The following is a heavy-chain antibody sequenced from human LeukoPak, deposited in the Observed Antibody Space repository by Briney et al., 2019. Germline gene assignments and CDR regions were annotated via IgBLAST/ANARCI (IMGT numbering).Heavy chain of an antibody. CDR1: GFTFTNYW. CDR3: AKVIVAAAATGFDY. V-gene: IGHV3-23*01. CDR2: ISGSGGST. Sequence: QTGGSLRLSCAASGFTFTNYWMHWVRQAPGKGLEWVSAISGSGGSTYYADSVKGRFTISRDNSKNTLYLQMNSLRAEDTAVYYCAKVIVAAAATGFDYWGQGTLVTVSS. J-gene: IGHJ4*02. D-gene: IGHD6-13*01.